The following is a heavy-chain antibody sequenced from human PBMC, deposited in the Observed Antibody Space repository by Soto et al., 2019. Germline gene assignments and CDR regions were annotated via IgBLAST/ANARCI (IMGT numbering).Heavy chain of an antibody. CDR1: GFTFSSYG. CDR3: AREAANYYDSSGYEHYFDY. CDR2: IWYDGSNK. V-gene: IGHV3-33*01. J-gene: IGHJ4*02. D-gene: IGHD3-22*01. Sequence: GGSLRLSCAASGFTFSSYGMHWVRQAPGKGLEWVAVIWYDGSNKYYADSVKGRFTISRDNSKNTLYLQMNSLRAEDTAVYYCAREAANYYDSSGYEHYFDYWGQGTLVTVSS.